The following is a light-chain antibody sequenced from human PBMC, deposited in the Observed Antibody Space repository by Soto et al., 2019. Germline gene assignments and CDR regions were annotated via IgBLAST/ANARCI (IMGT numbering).Light chain of an antibody. V-gene: IGLV2-14*01. CDR3: SSYSTGNTRV. Sequence: QSVLSQPASVSGSPGQSITISCTGTSSDVGAYNYVSWYQQHPGKAPKLMIFDVSNRPSRVSSRFSGSKSCNTASLTISGLQAQDEAAYYCSSYSTGNTRVFGGGTKLTVL. CDR2: DVS. CDR1: SSDVGAYNY. J-gene: IGLJ3*02.